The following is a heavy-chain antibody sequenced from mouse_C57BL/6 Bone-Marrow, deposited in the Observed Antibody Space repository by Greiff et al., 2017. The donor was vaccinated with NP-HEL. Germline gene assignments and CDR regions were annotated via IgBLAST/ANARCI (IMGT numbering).Heavy chain of an antibody. Sequence: EVQLVESGEGLVKPGGSLKLSCAASGFTFSSYAMSWVRQTPEKRLEWVAYLSSGGDYIYYADTVKGRFTISRDNARNTLYLQMSSLKSEDTAMYYCTRHLTTVVAPYYAMDYWGQGTSVTVAS. CDR3: TRHLTTVVAPYYAMDY. V-gene: IGHV5-9-1*02. CDR2: LSSGGDYI. CDR1: GFTFSSYA. J-gene: IGHJ4*01. D-gene: IGHD1-1*01.